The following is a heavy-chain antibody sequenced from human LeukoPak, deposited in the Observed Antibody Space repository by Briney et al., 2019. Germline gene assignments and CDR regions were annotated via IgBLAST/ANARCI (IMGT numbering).Heavy chain of an antibody. J-gene: IGHJ4*02. Sequence: GGSLRLSCAASGFTFSSYAMHWVRQAPGKGLEWVAVISYDGSNKYYADSVKGRFTISRDNSKNTLYLQMNSLRAEDTAVYYCARDFDHWGQGTLVTVSS. V-gene: IGHV3-30*04. CDR1: GFTFSSYA. CDR2: ISYDGSNK. CDR3: ARDFDH.